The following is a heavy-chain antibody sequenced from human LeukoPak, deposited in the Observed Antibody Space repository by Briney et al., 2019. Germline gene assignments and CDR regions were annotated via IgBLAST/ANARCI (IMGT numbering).Heavy chain of an antibody. Sequence: ASVKVSCKASGYTFTGYYMHWVRQAPGQGLEWMGWINPNSGGTNYAQKFQGRVTMTRDTPISTAYMELSRLRSDDTAVYYCARDGNYDSSGHFDYWGQGTLVTVSS. J-gene: IGHJ4*02. CDR2: INPNSGGT. D-gene: IGHD3-22*01. CDR1: GYTFTGYY. V-gene: IGHV1-2*02. CDR3: ARDGNYDSSGHFDY.